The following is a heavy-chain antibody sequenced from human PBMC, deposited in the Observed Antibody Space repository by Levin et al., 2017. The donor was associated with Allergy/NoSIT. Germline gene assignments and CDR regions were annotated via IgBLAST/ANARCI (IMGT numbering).Heavy chain of an antibody. CDR3: ARDSLRPDKKDY. V-gene: IGHV3-21*01. Sequence: GASVKVSCAASGFTFSSYSMNWVRQAPGKGLEWVSSISSSSSYIYYADSVKGRFTISRDNAKNSLYLQMNSLRAEDTAVYYCARDSLRPDKKDYWGQGTLVTVSS. CDR1: GFTFSSYS. D-gene: IGHD1-14*01. J-gene: IGHJ4*02. CDR2: ISSSSSYI.